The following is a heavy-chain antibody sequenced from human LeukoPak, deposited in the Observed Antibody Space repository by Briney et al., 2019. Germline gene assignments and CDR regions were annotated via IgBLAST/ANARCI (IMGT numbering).Heavy chain of an antibody. CDR3: ARDGISYGSGSYYTFSDY. D-gene: IGHD3-10*01. J-gene: IGHJ4*02. CDR1: GFTFSSYE. Sequence: PGGSLRLSCAASGFTFSSYEMNWVRQAPGKGLEWVSYISSSGSTIYYADSVKGRFTTSRDNAKNSLYLQMNSLRAEDTAVYYCARDGISYGSGSYYTFSDYWGQGTLVTVSS. CDR2: ISSSGSTI. V-gene: IGHV3-48*03.